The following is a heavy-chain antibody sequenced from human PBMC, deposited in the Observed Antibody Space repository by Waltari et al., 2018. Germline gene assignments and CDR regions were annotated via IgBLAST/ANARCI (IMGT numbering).Heavy chain of an antibody. CDR3: VKDWAFEYSSSPDYYYYMDV. CDR2: ICGSLGST. J-gene: IGHJ6*03. D-gene: IGHD6-6*01. Sequence: VQLVESGGGLVQPGGSLRLSCAASGFRFSSYAMTWVRQAPGKGLEWVSGICGSLGSTYYADSVKGRFTISRDNSKNSLYLQMNSLRAEDTAVYYCVKDWAFEYSSSPDYYYYMDVWGKGTTVTVSS. V-gene: IGHV3-23*04. CDR1: GFRFSSYA.